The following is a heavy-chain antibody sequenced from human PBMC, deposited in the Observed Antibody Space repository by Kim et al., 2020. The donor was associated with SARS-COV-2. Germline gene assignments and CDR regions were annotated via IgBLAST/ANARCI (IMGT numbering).Heavy chain of an antibody. V-gene: IGHV3-7*01. Sequence: GGSLRLSCVASGFTFSTNWMSWARQAPGKGLEWVAEIKEDGTERYYGSSVEGRFTISRDNAKNSLYLEMHSLSAEDTSVYYCARDRRYSLDYWGQGTLVTVSS. D-gene: IGHD2-15*01. CDR2: IKEDGTER. CDR1: GFTFSTNW. J-gene: IGHJ4*02. CDR3: ARDRRYSLDY.